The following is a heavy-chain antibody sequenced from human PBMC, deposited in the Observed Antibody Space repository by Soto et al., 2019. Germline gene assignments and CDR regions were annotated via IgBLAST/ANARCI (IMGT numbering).Heavy chain of an antibody. CDR1: GFTFSNYY. Sequence: GGSLRLSCGASGFTFSNYYMSWIRQAPGKGLEWVSYISSTGRTIYYADSVKGRFTVSRDNAQNSLSLKLNSLRVEDTAVYYCARPYSSGWEFDYWGQGTQVTVSS. CDR2: ISSTGRTI. V-gene: IGHV3-11*01. CDR3: ARPYSSGWEFDY. J-gene: IGHJ4*02. D-gene: IGHD6-19*01.